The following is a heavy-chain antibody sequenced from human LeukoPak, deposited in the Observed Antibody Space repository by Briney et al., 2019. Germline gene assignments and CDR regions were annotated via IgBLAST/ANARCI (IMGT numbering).Heavy chain of an antibody. J-gene: IGHJ4*02. CDR1: GGSFSGYY. CDR2: INHRGST. V-gene: IGHV4-34*01. D-gene: IGHD3-16*02. Sequence: SETLSLTCAVSGGSFSGYYWSWIRQPPGKGLEWMGEINHRGSTNYNPSLKSRVTISVDTSKNQFSLKLSSVTAADTAVYYCARGRLNYYDYVWGSYRSHYFDYWGQGTLVTVSS. CDR3: ARGRLNYYDYVWGSYRSHYFDY.